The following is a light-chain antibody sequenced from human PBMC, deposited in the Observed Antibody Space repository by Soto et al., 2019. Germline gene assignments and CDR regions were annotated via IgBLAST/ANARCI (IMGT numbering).Light chain of an antibody. CDR3: QQYGSSSPIT. CDR2: GAS. J-gene: IGKJ5*01. Sequence: EIVLTQSPGTLSLSPGERATLSCRASQSVSSSYLAWYQQKPGQAPRLLIYGASSRATGIPDRFSGSGSGTDFTLTISRLEPEDFAVYYCQQYGSSSPITFGQGTRLVIK. CDR1: QSVSSSY. V-gene: IGKV3-20*01.